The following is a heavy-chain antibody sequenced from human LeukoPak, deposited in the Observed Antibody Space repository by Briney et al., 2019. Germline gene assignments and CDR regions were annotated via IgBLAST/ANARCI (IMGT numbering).Heavy chain of an antibody. CDR1: GFTVNSKY. CDR3: ARRGYYFDY. CDR2: VYSGGQT. V-gene: IGHV3-53*01. Sequence: TGGSLRLSCAASGFTVNSKYMSWVRQAPGTGLEWVSVVYSGGQTYYADSVKGRFTISRDNAKNSLYLQMNSLRAKDTAVYYCARRGYYFDYWGQGTLVTVSS. J-gene: IGHJ4*02.